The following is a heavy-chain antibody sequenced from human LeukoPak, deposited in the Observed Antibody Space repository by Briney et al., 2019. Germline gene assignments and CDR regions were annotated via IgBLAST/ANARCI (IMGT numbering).Heavy chain of an antibody. CDR1: GGSFSGYY. J-gene: IGHJ4*02. Sequence: SETLSLTCAVYGGSFSGYYWSWIRQPPGKGLEWIGEINHSGSTNYNPSLKSRVTISVDTSKNQFSLKLSSVTAADTAVYYCARHITWYSSSSGPSDYWGQGTLVTVSS. V-gene: IGHV4-34*01. CDR2: INHSGST. CDR3: ARHITWYSSSSGPSDY. D-gene: IGHD6-6*01.